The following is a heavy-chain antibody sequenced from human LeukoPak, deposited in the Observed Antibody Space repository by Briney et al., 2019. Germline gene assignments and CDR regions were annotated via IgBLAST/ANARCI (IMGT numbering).Heavy chain of an antibody. V-gene: IGHV1-46*01. D-gene: IGHD5-18*01. CDR3: ARDLGDTTIAH. CDR1: GYSFTSYH. Sequence: ASEKVSCKASGYSFTSYHMQWVRQAPGQGLEWMGLINPSGGTTSYAQKFQGRLTVTRDTSTSTVYMELSSLTSEDTAIYYCARDLGDTTIAHWGQGTLVSVSS. CDR2: INPSGGTT. J-gene: IGHJ4*02.